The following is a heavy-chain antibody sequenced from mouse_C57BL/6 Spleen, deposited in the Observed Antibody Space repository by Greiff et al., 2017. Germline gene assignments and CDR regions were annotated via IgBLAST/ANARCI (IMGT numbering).Heavy chain of an antibody. CDR1: GYTFTTYP. CDR2: FHPYNDDT. J-gene: IGHJ1*03. D-gene: IGHD1-1*01. Sequence: VQLQQSGAELVKPGASVKMSCKASGYTFTTYPIEWMKQNHGKSLEWIGNFHPYNDDTKYNEKFKGKATLTVAKSSSTVYLELSRLTSDDSAVYYCARRRYYGSSYGYFDVWGTGTTVTVSS. V-gene: IGHV1-47*01. CDR3: ARRRYYGSSYGYFDV.